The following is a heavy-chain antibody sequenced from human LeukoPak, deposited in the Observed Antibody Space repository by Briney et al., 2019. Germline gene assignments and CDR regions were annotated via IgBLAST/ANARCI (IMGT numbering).Heavy chain of an antibody. Sequence: SETLSLTCTVPGGSISSGGYYWSWIRQHPGKGLEWIGYIYYSGSTYYNPSLKSRVTISVDTSKNQFSLKLSSVTAADTAVYYCARGGSYCSSTSCLERYFDYWGQGTLVTVSS. J-gene: IGHJ4*02. V-gene: IGHV4-31*03. D-gene: IGHD2-2*01. CDR3: ARGGSYCSSTSCLERYFDY. CDR2: IYYSGST. CDR1: GGSISSGGYY.